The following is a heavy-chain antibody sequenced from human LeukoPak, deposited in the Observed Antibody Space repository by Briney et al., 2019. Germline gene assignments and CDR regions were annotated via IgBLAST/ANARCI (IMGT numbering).Heavy chain of an antibody. CDR1: VYTFTGYY. Sequence: ASVKVSCTASVYTFTGYYMHWVRQAPGQGLEWMGRINPNSGGTNYAQKFQGRVTMTRDTSIRTAYMELSRLRSDDTAVYYCARAGSGWQGGFDYWGQGTLVTVSS. J-gene: IGHJ4*02. CDR2: INPNSGGT. D-gene: IGHD6-19*01. V-gene: IGHV1-2*06. CDR3: ARAGSGWQGGFDY.